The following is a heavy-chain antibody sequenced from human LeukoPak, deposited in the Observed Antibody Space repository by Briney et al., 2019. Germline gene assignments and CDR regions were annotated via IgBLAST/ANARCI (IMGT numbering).Heavy chain of an antibody. CDR3: ARDCPYCGGDFHDAFDI. J-gene: IGHJ3*02. V-gene: IGHV3-48*03. D-gene: IGHD2-21*02. Sequence: PGGSLRLSCAASGFTFSSYEMNWVRQAPGKGLEWVSYISSSGSTIYYADSVKGRFTISRDNAKNSLYLQMNSLRAEDTAVYYCARDCPYCGGDFHDAFDIWAKGQWSPSLQ. CDR2: ISSSGSTI. CDR1: GFTFSSYE.